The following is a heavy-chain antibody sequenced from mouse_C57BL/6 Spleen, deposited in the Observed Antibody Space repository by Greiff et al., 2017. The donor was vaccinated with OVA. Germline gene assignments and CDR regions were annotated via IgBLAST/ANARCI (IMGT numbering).Heavy chain of an antibody. J-gene: IGHJ3*01. CDR2: IWSGGST. Sequence: VKLMESGPGLVQPSQSLSITCTVSGFSLTSYGVHWVRQSPGKGLEWLGVIWSGGSTDYNAAFISRLSISKDNSKSQVFFKMNSLQADDTAIYYCAREGLTGRWFAYWGQGTLVTVSA. CDR3: AREGLTGRWFAY. D-gene: IGHD4-1*01. CDR1: GFSLTSYG. V-gene: IGHV2-2*01.